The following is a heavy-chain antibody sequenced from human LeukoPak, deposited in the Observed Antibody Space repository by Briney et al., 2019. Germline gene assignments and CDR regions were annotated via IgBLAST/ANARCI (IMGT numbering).Heavy chain of an antibody. CDR2: ISGSGVTT. CDR1: GFTFSTYA. Sequence: GGSLRLSCAASGFTFSTYAMSWVRQAPGKGLEWVSAISGSGVTTYYADSVRGRFTISRDNSRNTLYLQMNSLRAEDTALYYCAKGRGYDYGYIFGYFDYWGQGTLVTVSS. V-gene: IGHV3-23*01. J-gene: IGHJ4*02. D-gene: IGHD5-18*01. CDR3: AKGRGYDYGYIFGYFDY.